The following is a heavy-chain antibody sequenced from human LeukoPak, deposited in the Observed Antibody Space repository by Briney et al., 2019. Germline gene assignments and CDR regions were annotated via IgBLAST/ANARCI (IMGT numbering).Heavy chain of an antibody. CDR2: IYTSTSGST. V-gene: IGHV4-4*07. D-gene: IGHD3-10*01. Sequence: MASETLSLTCTVSGGSISSYYWSWIRQPAGKGLEWIGRIYTSTSGSTKYNPSLKSRVTMSVDTSKNQLSLKLSSVTAADTAVYYCARVSVGREYYFDYWGQGTLVTVSS. J-gene: IGHJ4*02. CDR1: GGSISSYY. CDR3: ARVSVGREYYFDY.